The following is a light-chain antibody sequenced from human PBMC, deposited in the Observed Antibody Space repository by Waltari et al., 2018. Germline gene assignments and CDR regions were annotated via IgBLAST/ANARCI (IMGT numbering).Light chain of an antibody. V-gene: IGLV3-1*01. J-gene: IGLJ2*01. CDR2: QDN. Sequence: SYDLTQPPALSVSPGETATLPCSGENLESKFVYWYQQKAGQSPVLVVFQDNKRPSGIPERFSGSNSGSTATLIISGSQAMDEADYYCQAWDSGSYVVFGGGTKLTVL. CDR1: NLESKF. CDR3: QAWDSGSYVV.